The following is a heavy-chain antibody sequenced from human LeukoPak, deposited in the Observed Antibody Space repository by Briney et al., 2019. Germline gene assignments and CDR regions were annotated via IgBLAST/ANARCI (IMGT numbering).Heavy chain of an antibody. J-gene: IGHJ4*02. CDR3: AREDCSGGSCYYGGPFDY. V-gene: IGHV1-69*05. Sequence: SVKVSCKASGGTFSSYAITWVRQAPGQGLEWMGMIIPIFGTTKYAQKFQGRVTITTDESTSTTYMDLSSLRSEDTAVYYCAREDCSGGSCYYGGPFDYWGQGTLVTVSS. CDR1: GGTFSSYA. CDR2: IIPIFGTT. D-gene: IGHD2-15*01.